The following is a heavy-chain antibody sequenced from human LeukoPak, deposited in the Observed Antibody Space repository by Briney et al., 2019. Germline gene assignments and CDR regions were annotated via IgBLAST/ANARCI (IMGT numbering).Heavy chain of an antibody. CDR1: GFTFDDYA. J-gene: IGHJ4*02. CDR2: ISWNSGSI. V-gene: IGHV3-9*01. D-gene: IGHD5-18*01. Sequence: QTGGSLRLSCAASGFTFDDYAMHWVRQAPGKGLEWVSGISWNSGSIGYADSVKGRFTISRDNAKNSLYLQMNSLRAEDTALYYCAKDDGYSYGYYFGYWGQGTLVTVSS. CDR3: AKDDGYSYGYYFGY.